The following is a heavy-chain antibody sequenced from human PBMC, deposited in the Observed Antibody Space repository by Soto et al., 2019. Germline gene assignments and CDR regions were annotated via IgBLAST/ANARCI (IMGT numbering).Heavy chain of an antibody. CDR3: ASRYCGGDCYYYGMDV. CDR1: GYTFTGYY. J-gene: IGHJ6*02. D-gene: IGHD2-21*01. V-gene: IGHV1-2*02. Sequence: QVQLVQSGAEVKKPGASVKVSCKASGYTFTGYYLHWVRQAPGQGLEWMGWINPNSGGTNYAQKFQGRVTITADKSTSTAYMEMSRLRSEDTAVYYCASRYCGGDCYYYGMDVWGQGTKVTVSS. CDR2: INPNSGGT.